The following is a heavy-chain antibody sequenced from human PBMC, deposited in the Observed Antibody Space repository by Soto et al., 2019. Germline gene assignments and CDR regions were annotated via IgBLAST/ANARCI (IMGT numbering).Heavy chain of an antibody. V-gene: IGHV3-15*01. CDR2: IKSKTDGGTT. Sequence: PGGSLRLSCAASGFTFSNAWMSWVRQAPGKGLEWVGRIKSKTDGGTTDYAAPVKGRFTISRDDSKNTLYLQMNSLKTEDTAVYYCTTSMGGYIAAAGTVYFDYWGQGTLVTVSS. D-gene: IGHD6-13*01. CDR3: TTSMGGYIAAAGTVYFDY. CDR1: GFTFSNAW. J-gene: IGHJ4*02.